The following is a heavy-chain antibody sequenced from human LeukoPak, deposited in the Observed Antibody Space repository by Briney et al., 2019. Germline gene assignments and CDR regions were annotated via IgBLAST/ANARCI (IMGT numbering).Heavy chain of an antibody. J-gene: IGHJ4*02. CDR1: GFTFSSYA. CDR3: ARGEVAVQYYFES. D-gene: IGHD3-22*01. V-gene: IGHV3-23*01. Sequence: PAGSLRLSCAASGFTFSSYAMSWVRQGPWKGLEWVSGLSTSPRYADSVRGRFTVSRDHSTNTLYLQMNRLRAEDTAVYYCARGEVAVQYYFESWGQGTLVTVSS. CDR2: LSTSPR.